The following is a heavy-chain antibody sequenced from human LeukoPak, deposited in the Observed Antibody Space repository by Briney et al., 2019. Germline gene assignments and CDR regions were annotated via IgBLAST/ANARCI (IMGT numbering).Heavy chain of an antibody. J-gene: IGHJ6*03. CDR3: ARGEGSSWYYYYYMDV. CDR2: INHSGST. V-gene: IGHV4-34*01. Sequence: GSLRLSCAASGFTFSNAWMSWVRQPPGKGLELIGEINHSGSTNYNPSLKSRVTISVDTSKNQFSLKLSSVTAADTAVYYCARGEGSSWYYYYYMDVWGKGTMVTVSS. D-gene: IGHD6-13*01. CDR1: GFTFSNAW.